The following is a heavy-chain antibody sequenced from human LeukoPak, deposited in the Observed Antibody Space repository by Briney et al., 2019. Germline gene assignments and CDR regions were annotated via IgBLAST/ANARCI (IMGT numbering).Heavy chain of an antibody. J-gene: IGHJ4*02. Sequence: GGSLRLSCAASGFTFSSYGMHWVRQAPGKGLEWVAVISYDGSNKYYADSVEGRFTISRDNSKNTLYLQMNSLRAEDTAVYYCAKSLSYCSSTSCYMGYWGQGTLVTVSS. CDR3: AKSLSYCSSTSCYMGY. CDR1: GFTFSSYG. D-gene: IGHD2-2*02. V-gene: IGHV3-30*18. CDR2: ISYDGSNK.